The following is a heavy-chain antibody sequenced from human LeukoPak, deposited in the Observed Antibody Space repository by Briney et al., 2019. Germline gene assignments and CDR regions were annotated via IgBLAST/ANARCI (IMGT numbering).Heavy chain of an antibody. V-gene: IGHV3-48*03. Sequence: GGSLRLSCAASGLTFSSYEMNWVRQATGKGLEWISYISSSNTIYYADSVKGRFTISRDNANNSLYLQMNSLRAEDTAVYYCARDHYYGSGSFDYWGQGTLVTVSS. CDR1: GLTFSSYE. J-gene: IGHJ4*02. D-gene: IGHD3-10*01. CDR2: ISSSNTI. CDR3: ARDHYYGSGSFDY.